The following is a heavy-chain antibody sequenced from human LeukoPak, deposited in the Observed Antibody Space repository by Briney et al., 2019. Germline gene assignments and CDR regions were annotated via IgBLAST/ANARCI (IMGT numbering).Heavy chain of an antibody. D-gene: IGHD3-3*01. Sequence: GGSLRLSCAASGFTFSDYEMNWVRQAPGKGLEWVSYISGSGNIIYYADSVKGRFTISRDNPKNSLYLQMNSLRAEDTAVYYCARDHAFSYYYYYMDVWGKGTTVTVSS. CDR3: ARDHAFSYYYYYMDV. CDR2: ISGSGNII. J-gene: IGHJ6*03. CDR1: GFTFSDYE. V-gene: IGHV3-48*03.